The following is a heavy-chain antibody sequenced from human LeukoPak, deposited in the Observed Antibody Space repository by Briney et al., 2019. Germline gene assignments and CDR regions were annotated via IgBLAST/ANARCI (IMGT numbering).Heavy chain of an antibody. CDR3: AKSAHYYDSSGYPNWFDP. CDR2: ISGSGDTT. V-gene: IGHV3-23*01. J-gene: IGHJ5*02. D-gene: IGHD3-22*01. CDR1: GFTFSSYA. Sequence: GESLRLSCAASGFTFSSYAMTWVRQAPGKGLEWVSVISGSGDTTYYADSVKGRFTISRDNAKNSLYLQMNSLRAEDTALYYCAKSAHYYDSSGYPNWFDPWGQGTLVTVSS.